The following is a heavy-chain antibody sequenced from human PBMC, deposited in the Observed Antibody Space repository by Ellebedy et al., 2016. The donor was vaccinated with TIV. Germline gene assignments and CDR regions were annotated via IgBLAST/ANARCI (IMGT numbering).Heavy chain of an antibody. J-gene: IGHJ6*03. V-gene: IGHV4-61*01. D-gene: IGHD1-20*01. Sequence: SETLSLTXTVSGGSVSSGSYYWGWIRQPPGKGLEWIGYIYYSGSTNYNPSLKSRVTISVDTSKNQFSLKLSSVTAADTAVYYCASRGITGRGGLMRDYYYYMDVWGKGTTVTVSS. CDR2: IYYSGST. CDR3: ASRGITGRGGLMRDYYYYMDV. CDR1: GGSVSSGSYY.